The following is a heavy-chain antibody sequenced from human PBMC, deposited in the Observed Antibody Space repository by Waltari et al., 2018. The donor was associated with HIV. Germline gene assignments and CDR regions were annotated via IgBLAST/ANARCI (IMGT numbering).Heavy chain of an antibody. CDR1: GYTFTGYY. Sequence: QVQLVQSGAEVKKPGASVKVYCKASGYTFTGYYMYWVRQAPGQGLQWMGWINPKTGGTQYAQEFQGRVTMTRDTSISTAYMDLSRLRSDDTAVYYCARVRMGDYYYSYGMDVWGQGTTVTVSS. V-gene: IGHV1-2*02. J-gene: IGHJ6*02. CDR3: ARVRMGDYYYSYGMDV. D-gene: IGHD3-16*01. CDR2: INPKTGGT.